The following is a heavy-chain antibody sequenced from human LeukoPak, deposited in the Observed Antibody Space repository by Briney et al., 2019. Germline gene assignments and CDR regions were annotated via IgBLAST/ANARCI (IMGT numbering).Heavy chain of an antibody. CDR3: ARSTKDGDLDY. Sequence: GGSLRLSCAASGFTFSSYSMNWVRQAPGKGLEWVSSISSSSSYIYYADSMKGRFTISRDNAKNSLYLQMNSLRAEDTAVYYCARSTKDGDLDYWGQGTLVTVSS. J-gene: IGHJ4*02. D-gene: IGHD3-10*01. CDR2: ISSSSSYI. CDR1: GFTFSSYS. V-gene: IGHV3-21*01.